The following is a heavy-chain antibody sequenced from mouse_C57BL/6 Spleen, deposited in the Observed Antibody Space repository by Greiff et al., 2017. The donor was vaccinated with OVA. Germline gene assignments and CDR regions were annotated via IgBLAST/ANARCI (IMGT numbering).Heavy chain of an antibody. J-gene: IGHJ2*01. V-gene: IGHV3-6*01. CDR1: GYSITSGYY. CDR2: ISYDGSN. D-gene: IGHD2-4*01. Sequence: EVQLQESGPGLVKPSQSLSLTCSVTGYSITSGYYWNWIRQFPGNKLEWMGYISYDGSNNYNPSLKNRISITRDTSKNQFFLKLNSVTTEDTATYCCARDRDDYHFDYWGQGTTLTVSS. CDR3: ARDRDDYHFDY.